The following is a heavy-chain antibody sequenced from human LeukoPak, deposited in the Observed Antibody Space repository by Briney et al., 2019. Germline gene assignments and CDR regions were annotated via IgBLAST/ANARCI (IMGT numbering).Heavy chain of an antibody. CDR1: GGSISSGSYY. D-gene: IGHD3-22*01. J-gene: IGHJ4*02. CDR3: VSGYYSNFDY. Sequence: SQTLSLTCTVSGGSISSGSYYWSWIRQPAGEGLEWIGRIYYSGSTYYNPSLKSRVTISVDTSKNQFSLKLSSVTAADTAVYYCVSGYYSNFDYWGQGTLVTVSS. CDR2: IYYSGST. V-gene: IGHV4-61*02.